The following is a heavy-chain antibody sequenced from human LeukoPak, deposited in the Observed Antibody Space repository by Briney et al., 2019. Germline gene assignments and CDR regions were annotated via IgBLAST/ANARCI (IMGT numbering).Heavy chain of an antibody. D-gene: IGHD3-3*01. J-gene: IGHJ3*02. CDR2: IYTSGST. CDR3: ARDLSTIFGVARGAFDI. CDR1: GGSISSYY. Sequence: PSETLSLTCTVSGGSISSYYWSWIRQPAGKGLEWIGRIYTSGSTNYNPSLKSRVTMSVDTSRNQFSLKLSSVTAADTAVYYCARDLSTIFGVARGAFDIWGQGTMVTVSS. V-gene: IGHV4-4*07.